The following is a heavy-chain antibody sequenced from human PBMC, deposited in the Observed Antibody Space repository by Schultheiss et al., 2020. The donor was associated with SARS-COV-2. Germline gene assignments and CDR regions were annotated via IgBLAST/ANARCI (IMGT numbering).Heavy chain of an antibody. Sequence: SETLSLTCTVSGGSISSSSYYWGWIRQPPGKGLEWIGNMHHSGSTYYNPSLKSRVTISVDTSKNQFSLKLSSVTAADTAVYYCARERSIGWFDPWGQGTLVTVSS. CDR1: GGSISSSSYY. CDR2: MHHSGST. CDR3: ARERSIGWFDP. D-gene: IGHD6-25*01. J-gene: IGHJ5*02. V-gene: IGHV4-39*07.